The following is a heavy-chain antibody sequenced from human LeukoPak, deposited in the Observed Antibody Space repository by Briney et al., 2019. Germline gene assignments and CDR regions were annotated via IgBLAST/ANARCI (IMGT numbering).Heavy chain of an antibody. J-gene: IGHJ4*02. CDR2: IRYDGSNK. CDR1: GFTFSSYG. Sequence: GGSLRLSCAASGFTFSSYGMHWVRQAPGKGLERVAFIRYDGSNKYYADSVKGRFTISRDNSKNTLYLQMNSLRAEDTAVYYCAKVGSVGATDIYFDYWGQGTLVTVSS. D-gene: IGHD1-26*01. CDR3: AKVGSVGATDIYFDY. V-gene: IGHV3-30*02.